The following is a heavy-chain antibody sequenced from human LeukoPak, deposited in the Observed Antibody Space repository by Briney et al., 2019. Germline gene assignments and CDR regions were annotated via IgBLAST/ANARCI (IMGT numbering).Heavy chain of an antibody. CDR3: AREVYYYYYMDV. Sequence: ASVKVSCKASGYTFTVYYMHWIRQAPGQGLEWMGWINPKSGETNYAQKFQGRVTMTRDTSISTAYMELSGLRFDDTAAYYCAREVYYYYYMDVWGKGTTVTVSS. CDR1: GYTFTVYY. CDR2: INPKSGET. V-gene: IGHV1-2*02. J-gene: IGHJ6*03.